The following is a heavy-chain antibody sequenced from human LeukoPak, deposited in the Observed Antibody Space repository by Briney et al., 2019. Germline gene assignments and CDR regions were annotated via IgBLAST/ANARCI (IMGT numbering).Heavy chain of an antibody. Sequence: SGTLSLTCAVSGGSISSSNWWSWVRQPPGKGLEWIGEIYHSGSTNYNPSLRSRVTISADKSKNQFSLKLSSVTAADTAVYYCARVFPEDYGGNRFDYWGQGTLVTVSS. CDR1: GGSISSSNW. V-gene: IGHV4-4*02. CDR2: IYHSGST. J-gene: IGHJ4*02. CDR3: ARVFPEDYGGNRFDY. D-gene: IGHD4-23*01.